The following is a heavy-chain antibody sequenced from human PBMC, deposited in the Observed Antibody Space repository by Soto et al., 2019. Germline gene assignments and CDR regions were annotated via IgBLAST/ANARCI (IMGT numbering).Heavy chain of an antibody. CDR3: ARIGYSSSSLDY. Sequence: PGGSLRLSCAASGFIFRNYWMSWVRQAQGKGLEWVANIKQDGGQKYYVDSVKGRFTISRDNARNSVYLQINSLRAEDTAMYYCARIGYSSSSLDYWGLGTLVTVSS. D-gene: IGHD6-6*01. V-gene: IGHV3-7*03. CDR2: IKQDGGQK. CDR1: GFIFRNYW. J-gene: IGHJ4*02.